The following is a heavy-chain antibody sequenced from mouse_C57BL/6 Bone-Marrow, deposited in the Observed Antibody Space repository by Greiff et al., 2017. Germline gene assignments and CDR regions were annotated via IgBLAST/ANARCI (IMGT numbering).Heavy chain of an antibody. CDR3: ARRRGYFDY. D-gene: IGHD3-3*01. Sequence: EVQLVESGGDLVKPGGSLKLSCAASGFTFSSYGMSWVRLTPDKRLGWVATISSGGSYTYYPDSVKGRFTISRDNAKNTLYLQMSSLKSEDTAMYYCARRRGYFDYWGQGTTLTVSS. V-gene: IGHV5-6*01. CDR1: GFTFSSYG. CDR2: ISSGGSYT. J-gene: IGHJ2*01.